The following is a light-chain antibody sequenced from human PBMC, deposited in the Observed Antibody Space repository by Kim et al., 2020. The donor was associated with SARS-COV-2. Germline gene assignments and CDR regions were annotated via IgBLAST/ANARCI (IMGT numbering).Light chain of an antibody. V-gene: IGLV3-1*01. Sequence: VSPEKTASITCSGDKLGDKYAFWYQQKPGQSPLLVIYQDRKRPSGIPERFSGSNSGNTATLTISETQAMDEADYYCQAWDSSTAVFGGGTQLTVL. CDR3: QAWDSSTAV. J-gene: IGLJ2*01. CDR2: QDR. CDR1: KLGDKY.